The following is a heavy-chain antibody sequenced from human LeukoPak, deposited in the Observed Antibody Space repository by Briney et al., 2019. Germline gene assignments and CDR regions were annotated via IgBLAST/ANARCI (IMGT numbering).Heavy chain of an antibody. V-gene: IGHV4-39*01. CDR3: AAYSSGWYRY. D-gene: IGHD6-19*01. J-gene: IGHJ4*02. CDR2: IYYSGST. CDR1: GGSISSSSYY. Sequence: SETLSLTCTVSGGSISSSSYYWGWIRQPPGKGLEWIGSIYYSGSTYYNPSLKSRVTISVDTSKNQFSLKLSSVTAADTAVYYCAAYSSGWYRYWGQGTLVTVSS.